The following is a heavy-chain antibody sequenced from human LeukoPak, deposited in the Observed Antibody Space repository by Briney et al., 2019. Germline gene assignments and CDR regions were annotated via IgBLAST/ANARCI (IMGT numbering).Heavy chain of an antibody. CDR1: GFTFSSYS. CDR3: ARGDYDFWSGTPWISFDI. V-gene: IGHV3-48*02. Sequence: GVSLRLSCAASGFTFSSYSTNWVRQAPGKGLEWVSYISSSSSTIYYADSVKGRFTISRDNAKNSLYLQMNSLRDEDTAVYYCARGDYDFWSGTPWISFDIWGQGTMVTVSS. J-gene: IGHJ3*02. D-gene: IGHD3-3*01. CDR2: ISSSSSTI.